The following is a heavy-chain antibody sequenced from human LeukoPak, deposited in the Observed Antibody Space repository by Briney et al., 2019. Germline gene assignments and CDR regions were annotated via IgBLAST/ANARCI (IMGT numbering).Heavy chain of an antibody. D-gene: IGHD3-10*01. J-gene: IGHJ4*02. CDR2: IYYSGST. CDR1: GGSISSYY. V-gene: IGHV4-59*01. Sequence: SETLSLTCTVSGGSISSYYWSWIRQPPGKGLEWIGHIYYSGSTNYNPSLKSRVTISVDTSKNQFSLKLSSVTAADTAVYYCARDSYGSGSYSYWGQGTLVTVSS. CDR3: ARDSYGSGSYSY.